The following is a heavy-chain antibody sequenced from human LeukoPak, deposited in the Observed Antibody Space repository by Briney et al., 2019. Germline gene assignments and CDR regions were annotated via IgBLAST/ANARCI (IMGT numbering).Heavy chain of an antibody. CDR2: INPNSGGT. V-gene: IGHV1-2*02. Sequence: ASVKVSCKASGYTFTSYYMHWVRQAPGQGLEWMGWINPNSGGTNYAQKFQGRVTMTRDMSTGTVYLELSSLRFDDTAVYYCARGHGSGSTNWFDPWGQGTLVTVSS. J-gene: IGHJ5*02. D-gene: IGHD3-10*01. CDR1: GYTFTSYY. CDR3: ARGHGSGSTNWFDP.